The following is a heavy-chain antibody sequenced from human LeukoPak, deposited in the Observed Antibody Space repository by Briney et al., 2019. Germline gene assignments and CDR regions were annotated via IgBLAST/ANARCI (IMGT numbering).Heavy chain of an antibody. D-gene: IGHD7-27*01. CDR2: ISGSGGST. CDR3: AKGANWGSTYYYYMDV. J-gene: IGHJ6*03. CDR1: GFTFSSYG. V-gene: IGHV3-23*01. Sequence: GGSLRLSCAASGFTFSSYGMSWVRQAPGKGLEWVSAISGSGGSTYYADSVKGRFTISRDNSKNTLYLQMNSLRAEDTAVYYCAKGANWGSTYYYYMDVWGKGTTVTVSS.